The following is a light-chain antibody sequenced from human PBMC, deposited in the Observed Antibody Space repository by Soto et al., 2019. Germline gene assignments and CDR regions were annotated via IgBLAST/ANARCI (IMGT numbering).Light chain of an antibody. V-gene: IGLV4-69*01. CDR2: LNNDGSH. CDR1: SGHSSYA. J-gene: IGLJ2*01. CDR3: QTWGTGFQF. Sequence: QSVLTQSPSASTSLGASVKLTCTLSSGHSSYAIAWHQKQPGKGPRYLMDLNNDGSHTKGDGIPDRFSGSSSGADRFLIISIRQSEDKADYYCQTWGTGFQFFGGGTKLTVL.